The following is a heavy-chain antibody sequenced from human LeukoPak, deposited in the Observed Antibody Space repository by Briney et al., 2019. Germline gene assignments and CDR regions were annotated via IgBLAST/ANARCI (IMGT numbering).Heavy chain of an antibody. J-gene: IGHJ6*03. CDR1: GYIFTDYY. CDR2: INPNSGGT. CDR3: ARGTVYMDV. V-gene: IGHV1-2*02. Sequence: ASVKVSCKASGYIFTDYYMHWVRQAPGQGLEWMGWINPNSGGTNYAQKFQGRVTMTRDTSISTAYMELSRLRSDDTAMYYCARGTVYMDVWGKGTTVTISS. D-gene: IGHD4-17*01.